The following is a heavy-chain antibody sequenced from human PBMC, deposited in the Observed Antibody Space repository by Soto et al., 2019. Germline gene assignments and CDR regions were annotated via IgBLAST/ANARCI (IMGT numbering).Heavy chain of an antibody. CDR2: IYPSDSDT. V-gene: IGHV5-51*01. CDR3: ARGGVSTLTFDY. D-gene: IGHD3-3*01. Sequence: GESLKISCKGSGYNFAGYWIAWVRQMPGKGLELMGIIYPSDSDTRYRPSFQGQVTISADKSISSASLQWSSLRASDTAMYYCARGGVSTLTFDYWGQGTPVTVSS. CDR1: GYNFAGYW. J-gene: IGHJ4*02.